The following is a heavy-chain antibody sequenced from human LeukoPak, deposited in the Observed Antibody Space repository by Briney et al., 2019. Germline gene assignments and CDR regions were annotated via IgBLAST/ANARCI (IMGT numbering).Heavy chain of an antibody. CDR1: GGSISSYY. J-gene: IGHJ4*02. V-gene: IGHV4-4*07. CDR3: ARGVAYYYDSSGYFDY. CDR2: IYTSGST. D-gene: IGHD3-22*01. Sequence: SETLSLTCTVSGGSISSYYWSWIRQPAGKGLEWIGRIYTSGSTNYNPSLKSRVTMSVDTSKNQFSLKLSSVTAADTAVCYCARGVAYYYDSSGYFDYWGQGTLVTVSS.